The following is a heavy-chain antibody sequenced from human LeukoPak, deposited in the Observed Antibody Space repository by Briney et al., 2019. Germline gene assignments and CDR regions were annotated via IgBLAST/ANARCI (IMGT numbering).Heavy chain of an antibody. Sequence: ASVKVSCKASGYTFTGYYMHWVRQATGQGLEWMGWMNPNSGNTGYAQKFQGRVTMTRNTSISTAYMELSSLRSEDTAVYYCATDGEYSSSSGDLDYWGQGTLVTVSS. CDR3: ATDGEYSSSSGDLDY. D-gene: IGHD6-6*01. J-gene: IGHJ4*02. CDR1: GYTFTGYY. CDR2: MNPNSGNT. V-gene: IGHV1-8*02.